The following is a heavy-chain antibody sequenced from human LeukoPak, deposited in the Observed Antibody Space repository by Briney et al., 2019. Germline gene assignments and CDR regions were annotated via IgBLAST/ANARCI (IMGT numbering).Heavy chain of an antibody. J-gene: IGHJ4*02. D-gene: IGHD5-12*01. Sequence: EPLSLPCALYVGPFRGYYWSWIPQPPGKGLEGIREINHSGSTNYNPSLKSPVTISVDTSKNQFSLKLSLVTAADTAVYYCARTWGWLRSWGYYFDYWGQGTLVTVSS. CDR2: INHSGST. V-gene: IGHV4-34*01. CDR3: ARTWGWLRSWGYYFDY. CDR1: VGPFRGYY.